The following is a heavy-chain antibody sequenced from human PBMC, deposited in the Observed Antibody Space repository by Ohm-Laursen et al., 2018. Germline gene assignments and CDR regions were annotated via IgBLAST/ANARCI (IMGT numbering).Heavy chain of an antibody. CDR3: ARDVMTIFGVVRNVDYFDY. Sequence: SLRLSCTAPGFTFSSYGMHWVRQAPGKGLEWVAVIWYDGSNKYYADSVKGRYTISRDNSKNTLYLQMNSLRAEDTAVYYCARDVMTIFGVVRNVDYFDYWGQGTLVTVSS. V-gene: IGHV3-33*01. CDR2: IWYDGSNK. CDR1: GFTFSSYG. D-gene: IGHD3-3*01. J-gene: IGHJ4*02.